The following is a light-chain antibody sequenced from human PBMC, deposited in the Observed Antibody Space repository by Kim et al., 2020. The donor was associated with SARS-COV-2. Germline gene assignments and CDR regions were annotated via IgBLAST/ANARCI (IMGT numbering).Light chain of an antibody. Sequence: SSELTQDPAVSVALGQTVRITCQADSPRSYYTSWYQQKPGQAPVLVLYDKKNRPSGIPDRFSGSNSGNTASLTITGAQAEDEADYYCNSRDSSGNHYVFGTGTKVTVL. V-gene: IGLV3-19*01. CDR1: SPRSYY. CDR3: NSRDSSGNHYV. CDR2: DKK. J-gene: IGLJ1*01.